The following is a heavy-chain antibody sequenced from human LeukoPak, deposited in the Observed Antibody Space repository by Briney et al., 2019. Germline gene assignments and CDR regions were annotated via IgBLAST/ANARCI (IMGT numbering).Heavy chain of an antibody. Sequence: SETLSLTCSVSGGXISSYYCSWIRQPPGKGLEWIGHISYSGSTNYNPSLKSRVTMSVDTSKNHFSLNLSSVTAADTAVYYCALLTTVTSYYFDYWGQGTLVTVSS. CDR2: ISYSGST. D-gene: IGHD4-17*01. CDR3: ALLTTVTSYYFDY. V-gene: IGHV4-59*01. J-gene: IGHJ4*02. CDR1: GGXISSYY.